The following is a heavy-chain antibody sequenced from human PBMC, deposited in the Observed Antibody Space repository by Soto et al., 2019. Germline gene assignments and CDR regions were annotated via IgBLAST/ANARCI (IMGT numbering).Heavy chain of an antibody. CDR1: SGSISSSNW. Sequence: SETLSLTCAVSSGSISSSNWWSWVRQPPGKGLEWIGEIYHSGSTNYNPSLKSRVTISVDKSKNQFSLKLSSVTAADTAVYYCARESSPRDCSSTSCADNWFDPWGQGTLVTVSS. J-gene: IGHJ5*02. CDR2: IYHSGST. D-gene: IGHD2-2*01. CDR3: ARESSPRDCSSTSCADNWFDP. V-gene: IGHV4-4*02.